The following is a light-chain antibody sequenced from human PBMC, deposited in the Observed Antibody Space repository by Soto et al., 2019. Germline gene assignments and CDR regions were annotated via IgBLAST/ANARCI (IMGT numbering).Light chain of an antibody. J-gene: IGLJ2*01. CDR3: SSYTSSSTLV. Sequence: HSALTKPASVSGSPGQSITISCTGTSSDVGGYNYVSWYQQHPGKAPKLMIYDVSNRPSGVSNRFSGSKSGNTASLTISGLQAEDEADYYCSSYTSSSTLVFGGGTKLTVL. CDR1: SSDVGGYNY. V-gene: IGLV2-14*01. CDR2: DVS.